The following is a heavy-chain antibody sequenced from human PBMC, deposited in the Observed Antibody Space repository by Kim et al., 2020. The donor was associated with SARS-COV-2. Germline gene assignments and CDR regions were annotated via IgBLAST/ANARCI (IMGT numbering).Heavy chain of an antibody. J-gene: IGHJ3*02. V-gene: IGHV4-59*01. CDR1: GGSISDYY. CDR3: ARIGGSSTPLSAFDI. D-gene: IGHD6-6*01. CDR2: LYNSGSS. Sequence: SETLSLTCTVSGGSISDYYWIWIRQPPGKGLEWIGSLYNSGSSNFNPSLKSRVTISVDTSRNRFSLKLTSATPADTAIYYFARIGGSSTPLSAFDIWGQG.